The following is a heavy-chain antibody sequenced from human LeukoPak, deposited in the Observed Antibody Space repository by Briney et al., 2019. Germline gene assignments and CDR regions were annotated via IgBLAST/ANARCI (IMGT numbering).Heavy chain of an antibody. D-gene: IGHD6-13*01. CDR3: ARGLERAAGTFDY. V-gene: IGHV3-48*04. CDR2: ISSSSSTM. Sequence: GGSLRLSCAASGFTFSSFGMNWVRQAPGKGLEWVSYISSSSSTMYYADSVKSRFTISRDNAKKSMYLQMISLRAEDTAVYYCARGLERAAGTFDYWGQGTLVTVSS. CDR1: GFTFSSFG. J-gene: IGHJ4*02.